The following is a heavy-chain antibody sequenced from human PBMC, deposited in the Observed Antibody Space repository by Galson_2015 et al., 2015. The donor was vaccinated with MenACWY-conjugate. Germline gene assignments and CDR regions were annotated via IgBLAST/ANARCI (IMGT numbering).Heavy chain of an antibody. Sequence: ETLSLTCTVSGYSISSGYYWGWIRQPPGKGLEWIGSIYHSGSTYYNPSLKSRVTISVDTSKNQFSLKLSSVTAADTAVYYCARAMRSTMVRGVVGYYGMDVWGQGTTFTVSS. J-gene: IGHJ6*02. CDR2: IYHSGST. CDR1: GYSISSGYY. CDR3: ARAMRSTMVRGVVGYYGMDV. D-gene: IGHD3-10*01. V-gene: IGHV4-38-2*02.